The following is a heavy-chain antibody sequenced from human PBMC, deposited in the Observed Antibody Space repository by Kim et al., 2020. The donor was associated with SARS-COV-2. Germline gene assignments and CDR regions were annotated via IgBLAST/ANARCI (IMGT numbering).Heavy chain of an antibody. CDR3: ARGGGYNSPNDY. V-gene: IGHV4-59*13. J-gene: IGHJ4*02. CDR2: IYYSGST. D-gene: IGHD5-12*01. Sequence: SETLSLTCTVSGGSISSYYWSWIRQPPGKGLEWIGYIYYSGSTNYNPSLKSRVTISVDTSKNQFSLKLSSVTAADTAVYYCARGGGYNSPNDYWGQGTLVTVSS. CDR1: GGSISSYY.